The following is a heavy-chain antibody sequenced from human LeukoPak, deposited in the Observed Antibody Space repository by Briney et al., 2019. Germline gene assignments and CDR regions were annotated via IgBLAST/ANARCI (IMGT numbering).Heavy chain of an antibody. CDR1: GFTVNNNY. CDR3: TKVVSGGGNFVMDV. D-gene: IGHD2-15*01. J-gene: IGHJ6*02. V-gene: IGHV3-53*04. CDR2: IYSGGST. Sequence: GGSLRLSCAASGFTVNNNYMSWVRQAPGKGLECVSVIYSGGSTKYADSVKGRFIVSRHTSENTLYLQLSSLRPEDTAVYYCTKVVSGGGNFVMDVWGQGTTVTVSS.